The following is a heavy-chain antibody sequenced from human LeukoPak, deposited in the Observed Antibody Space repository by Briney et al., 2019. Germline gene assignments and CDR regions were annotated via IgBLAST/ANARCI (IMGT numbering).Heavy chain of an antibody. D-gene: IGHD6-6*01. V-gene: IGHV3-48*01. Sequence: PGGSLRLSCAASGFTFSSYSMNWVRQAPGKGLEWVSYISSSSSTIYYADPVKGRFTISRDNAKNSLYLQMNSLRAEDTAVYYCARDGYSSSFYFDYWGQGTLVTVSS. CDR1: GFTFSSYS. J-gene: IGHJ4*02. CDR2: ISSSSSTI. CDR3: ARDGYSSSFYFDY.